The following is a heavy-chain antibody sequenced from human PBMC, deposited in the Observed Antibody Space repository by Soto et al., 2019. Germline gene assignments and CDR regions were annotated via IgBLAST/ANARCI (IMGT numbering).Heavy chain of an antibody. CDR2: IYYSGST. J-gene: IGHJ5*02. V-gene: IGHV4-39*01. CDR1: GGSISSSSYY. D-gene: IGHD3-3*01. Sequence: QLQLQESGPGLVKPSETLSLTCTVSGGSISSSSYYWGWIRQPPGKGLEWIGSIYYSGSTYYNPSLKSRVTISVDTSKNQFSLTLSSVTAADTAVYYCARHPGRKLITIFGVVGWFDPWGQGTLVTVSS. CDR3: ARHPGRKLITIFGVVGWFDP.